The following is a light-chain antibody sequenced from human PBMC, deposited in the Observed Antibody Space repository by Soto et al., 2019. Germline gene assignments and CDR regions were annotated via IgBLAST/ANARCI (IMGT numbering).Light chain of an antibody. J-gene: IGLJ1*01. V-gene: IGLV2-14*01. Sequence: QSALTQPASLSGSPGQSITISCTGTSSDIGAYDYVSWFQQHPGKAPKLMISEANNRPSGVSNRFSGSKSGNTASLTISGLQAEDEADYYCSSYVSSRTYVFGTGTKLTVL. CDR2: EAN. CDR1: SSDIGAYDY. CDR3: SSYVSSRTYV.